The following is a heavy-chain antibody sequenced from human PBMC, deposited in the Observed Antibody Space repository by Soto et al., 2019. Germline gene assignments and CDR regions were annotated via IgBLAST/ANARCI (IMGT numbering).Heavy chain of an antibody. D-gene: IGHD2-2*01. CDR3: AKHLPPRKNQRLWADGFHI. V-gene: IGHV3-23*01. J-gene: IGHJ3*02. CDR2: VTGRSTTT. Sequence: EVQLLESGGGLVQPGGSLRLSCAASGFTFSSYAMSWVRQAPGKGLEWVSVVTGRSTTTYYADSVKGRFTISRDNSKNTLVFQMNRLGAEDTAVYYCAKHLPPRKNQRLWADGFHIWGQGTMLTVSS. CDR1: GFTFSSYA.